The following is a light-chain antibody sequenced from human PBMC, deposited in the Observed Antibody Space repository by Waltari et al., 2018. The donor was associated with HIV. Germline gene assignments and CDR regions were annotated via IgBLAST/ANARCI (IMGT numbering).Light chain of an antibody. Sequence: QSALTQPASVSASPGKSIAISCTGISRDFGNYNLVSWFQYSPGKASRLLIYEVTDRPSAVCDRFSDSKSGNTACLTISALQAEDDADYCCESYSGGPPWLFGGGTKLTVL. J-gene: IGLJ3*02. CDR2: EVT. V-gene: IGLV2-23*02. CDR3: ESYSGGPPWL. CDR1: SRDFGNYNL.